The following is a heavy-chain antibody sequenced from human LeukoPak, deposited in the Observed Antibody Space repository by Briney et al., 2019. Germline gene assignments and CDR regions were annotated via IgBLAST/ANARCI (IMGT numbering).Heavy chain of an antibody. V-gene: IGHV1-69*04. CDR2: IIPILGIA. CDR3: ARGGFWSGYYTEDAFDI. D-gene: IGHD3-3*01. J-gene: IGHJ3*02. CDR1: GGTFSSYA. Sequence: SVKVSCKASGGTFSSYAISWVRQAPGQGLEWMGRIIPILGIANYAQKFQGRVTITADKSTSTAYMELSSLRSEDTAVYYCARGGFWSGYYTEDAFDIWGQGTMVTVSS.